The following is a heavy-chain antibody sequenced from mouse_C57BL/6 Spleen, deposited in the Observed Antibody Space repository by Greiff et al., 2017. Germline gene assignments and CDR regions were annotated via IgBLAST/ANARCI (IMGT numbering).Heavy chain of an antibody. V-gene: IGHV1-82*01. Sequence: QVQLQQSGPELVKPGASVKISCKASGYAFSSSWMNWVKQRPGKGLEWIGRIYPGDGDTNYNGKFKGKATLTADKSSSTAYMQLSSLTSEDSAVYFCAREDYYGSSYYYFDYWGQGTTLTVSS. CDR2: IYPGDGDT. D-gene: IGHD1-1*01. CDR3: AREDYYGSSYYYFDY. J-gene: IGHJ2*01. CDR1: GYAFSSSW.